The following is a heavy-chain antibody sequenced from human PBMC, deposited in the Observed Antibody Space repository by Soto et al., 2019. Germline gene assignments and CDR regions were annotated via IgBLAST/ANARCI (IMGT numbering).Heavy chain of an antibody. V-gene: IGHV3-23*01. Sequence: GGSLRLSCAASGFTFSTYAMTWVRQGPGKGLEYLSAISGSGGTTYYPDSVKGRFTISRDNSKNTLYLQMNSLRAEDTAVYYCAKDRDYIGMVDAFDIWXQGSMVTV. CDR1: GFTFSTYA. CDR2: ISGSGGTT. D-gene: IGHD2-15*01. CDR3: AKDRDYIGMVDAFDI. J-gene: IGHJ3*02.